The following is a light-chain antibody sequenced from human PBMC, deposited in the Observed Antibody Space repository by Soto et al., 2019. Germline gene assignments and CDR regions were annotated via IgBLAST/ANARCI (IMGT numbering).Light chain of an antibody. CDR1: QSLVYSDGTTY. Sequence: DVVMTQSPLSLPVTLGQPASISCSSSQSLVYSDGTTYLSWFQQGPGQSPRRLIYKVSSRDSGVPDRFSGSVSGTDLPLKISGVEAEDVGVYYCLQGTHWQNTFVQGTKLEIK. V-gene: IGKV2-30*01. CDR3: LQGTHWQNT. J-gene: IGKJ2*01. CDR2: KVS.